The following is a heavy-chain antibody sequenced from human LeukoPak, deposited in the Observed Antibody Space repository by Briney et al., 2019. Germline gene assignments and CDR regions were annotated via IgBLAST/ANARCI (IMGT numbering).Heavy chain of an antibody. CDR3: ARDSLHYYDSSGYGY. V-gene: IGHV1-2*02. CDR1: GGTFSSYA. J-gene: IGHJ4*02. Sequence: ASVKVSCKASGGTFSSYAISWVRQAPGQGLEWMGWINPNSGGTNYAQKFQGRVTMTRDTSISTAYMELSRLRSDDTAVYYCARDSLHYYDSSGYGYWGQGTLVTVSS. CDR2: INPNSGGT. D-gene: IGHD3-22*01.